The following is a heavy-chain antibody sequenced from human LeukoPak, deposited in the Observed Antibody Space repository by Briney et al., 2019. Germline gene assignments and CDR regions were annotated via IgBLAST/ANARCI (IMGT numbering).Heavy chain of an antibody. Sequence: GRSLRLSCAASGFTFSSYAMTWVRQAPGKGLQWVSAVSGSGGSTYYADSVKGRFTISRDNSKNTLYLQMNTLRAEDTAVYYCAREYGSGSYYYDYWGQGTLVTVSS. V-gene: IGHV3-23*01. CDR3: AREYGSGSYYYDY. D-gene: IGHD3-10*01. CDR2: VSGSGGST. J-gene: IGHJ4*02. CDR1: GFTFSSYA.